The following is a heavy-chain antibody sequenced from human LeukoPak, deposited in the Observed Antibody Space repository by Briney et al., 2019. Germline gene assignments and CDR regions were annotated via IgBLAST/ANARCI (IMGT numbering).Heavy chain of an antibody. V-gene: IGHV3-23*01. CDR2: ISGSGGST. Sequence: KXLEWVSAISGSGGSTYYADSVKGRFTISRDNSKNTLYLQMNSLRAEDTAVYYCAKRSSSHAFDIWGQGTMVTVSS. D-gene: IGHD6-13*01. CDR3: AKRSSSHAFDI. J-gene: IGHJ3*02.